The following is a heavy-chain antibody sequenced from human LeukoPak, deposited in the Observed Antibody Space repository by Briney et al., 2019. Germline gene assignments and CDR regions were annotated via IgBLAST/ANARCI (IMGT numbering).Heavy chain of an antibody. CDR3: ARELVAGTFDH. D-gene: IGHD1-7*01. V-gene: IGHV3-11*01. CDR2: IGGSDSIV. Sequence: GGSLRLSCGASEFNVNDYYMSRVRQAPGKGLEWISDIGGSDSIVAYAGSVEGRFAISRDIAKNSLFLQMNSLRADDTAVYYCARELVAGTFDHWGQGILVTVSS. CDR1: EFNVNDYY. J-gene: IGHJ4*02.